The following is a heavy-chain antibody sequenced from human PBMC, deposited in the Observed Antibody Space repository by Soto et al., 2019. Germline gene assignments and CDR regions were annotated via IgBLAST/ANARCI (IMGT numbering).Heavy chain of an antibody. CDR2: IIPIFGTA. V-gene: IGHV1-69*13. CDR3: ARDRKGITGTIYYYGMDV. Sequence: GASVKVSCKASGGTFSSYAISWVRQAPGQGLEWMGGIIPIFGTANYAQKFQGRVTITADESTSTAYMELSSLRSEDTAVYYCARDRKGITGTIYYYGMDVWGQGTTVTVS. D-gene: IGHD1-20*01. J-gene: IGHJ6*02. CDR1: GGTFSSYA.